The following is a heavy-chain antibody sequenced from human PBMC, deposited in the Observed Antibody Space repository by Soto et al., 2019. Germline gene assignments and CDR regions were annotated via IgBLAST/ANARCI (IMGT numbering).Heavy chain of an antibody. Sequence: GGSLRLSCAASGLTFSSYAMSWVRQAPGKGLEWVSHISNSGRSTKYADSVKGRFTISRDNSKNTLYLQMNSLRAEDTAIYYCAKDALAYYDFWSWRQGTLVTVSS. CDR3: AKDALAYYDFWS. CDR2: ISNSGRST. J-gene: IGHJ4*02. D-gene: IGHD3-3*01. CDR1: GLTFSSYA. V-gene: IGHV3-23*01.